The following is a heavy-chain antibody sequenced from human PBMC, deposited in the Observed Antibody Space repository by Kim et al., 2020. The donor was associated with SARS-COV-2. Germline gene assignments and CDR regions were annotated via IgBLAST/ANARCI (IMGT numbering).Heavy chain of an antibody. Sequence: SVKVSCKASGGTFSSYAISWVRQAPGQGLEWMGGIIPIFGTGNYAQKFQGRVTITADESTSTAYMELSSLRSEDTAVYYCARDYEYSSSSLFNWFDPWGQGTLVTVSS. D-gene: IGHD6-6*01. CDR1: GGTFSSYA. J-gene: IGHJ5*02. CDR2: IIPIFGTG. V-gene: IGHV1-69*13. CDR3: ARDYEYSSSSLFNWFDP.